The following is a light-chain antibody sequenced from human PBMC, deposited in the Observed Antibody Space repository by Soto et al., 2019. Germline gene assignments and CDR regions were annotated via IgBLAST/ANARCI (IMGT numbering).Light chain of an antibody. CDR1: QSVSGSS. CDR2: GAS. CDR3: QQYGSSPIT. J-gene: IGKJ5*01. Sequence: EIVLTLSPGTLSLSPGERATLSCRASQSVSGSSLAWYQHKPGQPPRLLIYGASSRATGIPDRLSGSGSGTDFTLTISRLEPEDFAVYYCQQYGSSPITFGQGTRREIK. V-gene: IGKV3-20*01.